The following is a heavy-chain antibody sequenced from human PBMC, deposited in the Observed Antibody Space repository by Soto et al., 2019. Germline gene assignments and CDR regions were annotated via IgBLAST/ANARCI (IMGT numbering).Heavy chain of an antibody. CDR2: ITDDGSNE. CDR3: RAVRIKNDNTTFRDY. Sequence: QVHLVESGGGVVQPGRSLRLSCAASAFNFSNYGMHWVRQAPGKGLEWVAYITDDGSNEFYADSVKGRFTISRDNSKNATFLQMNSLRPEDKAVYYSRAVRIKNDNTTFRDYWGQGALVTVSS. CDR1: AFNFSNYG. V-gene: IGHV3-30*03. J-gene: IGHJ4*02. D-gene: IGHD6-19*01.